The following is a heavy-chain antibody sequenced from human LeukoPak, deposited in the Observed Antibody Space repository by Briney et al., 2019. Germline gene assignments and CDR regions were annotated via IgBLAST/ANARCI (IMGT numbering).Heavy chain of an antibody. Sequence: GGSLRLSCIASGLPISFYWLSWVRQAPGKGLEWVSAISGSGGSTYYADSVKGRFTISRDNSKNTLYLQMSSLRAEDTAVYYCARDYGVPYYFDYWGQGTLVTVSS. D-gene: IGHD4-17*01. V-gene: IGHV3-23*01. CDR1: GLPISFYW. CDR2: ISGSGGST. J-gene: IGHJ4*02. CDR3: ARDYGVPYYFDY.